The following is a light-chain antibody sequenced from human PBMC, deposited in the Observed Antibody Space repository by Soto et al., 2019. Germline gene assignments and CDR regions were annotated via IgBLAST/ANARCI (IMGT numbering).Light chain of an antibody. Sequence: DIKLTQSPSFLSASVGDRVTITCRASQGISSYLAWYQQKPGKAPKLLIYAASTLQSGVPSRFSGSGSGTEFTLTISSLQPEDFATYYCQQLNSYPFLTFGGGTKLEIK. J-gene: IGKJ4*01. V-gene: IGKV1-9*01. CDR3: QQLNSYPFLT. CDR2: AAS. CDR1: QGISSY.